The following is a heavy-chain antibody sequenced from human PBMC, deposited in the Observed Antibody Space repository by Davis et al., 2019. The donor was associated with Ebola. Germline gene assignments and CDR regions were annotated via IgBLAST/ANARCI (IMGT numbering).Heavy chain of an antibody. CDR2: MNPNSGNT. CDR1: GYTFTSYE. J-gene: IGHJ5*02. D-gene: IGHD1-14*01. V-gene: IGHV1-8*01. CDR3: ARGEDRLNWFDP. Sequence: AASVKVSCKASGYTFTSYEINWVRQATGQGLEWMGWMNPNSGNTGYAQKFQGRVTMTRNTSISTAYMELSSLRSEDTAVYYCARGEDRLNWFDPWGQGTLVTVSS.